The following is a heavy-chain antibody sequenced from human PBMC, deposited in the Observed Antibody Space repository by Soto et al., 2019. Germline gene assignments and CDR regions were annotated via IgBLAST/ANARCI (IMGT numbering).Heavy chain of an antibody. CDR2: TYYRSKWYN. CDR1: GDSFSSNIAA. Sequence: PSQTLSLTCSISGDSFSSNIAAWNWIRQSPSRGLEWLGRTYYRSKWYNDYAVSVKSRITINPDTSKNQFSLQLNSVTPEDTAVYYCARDHSHSSSWSPYYYYYGMDVWGQGTTVTVSS. V-gene: IGHV6-1*01. CDR3: ARDHSHSSSWSPYYYYYGMDV. D-gene: IGHD6-13*01. J-gene: IGHJ6*02.